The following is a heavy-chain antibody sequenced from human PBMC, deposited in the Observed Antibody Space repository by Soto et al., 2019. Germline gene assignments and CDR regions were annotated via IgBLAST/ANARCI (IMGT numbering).Heavy chain of an antibody. J-gene: IGHJ6*02. V-gene: IGHV3-30-3*01. D-gene: IGHD3-10*01. CDR1: GFFFSDYA. CDR3: AREWGRSYYYGMDV. Sequence: QVQLVDSGGGVVQPARSLRLSCRASGFFFSDYAIHWVRQAPGRGLEWVAVLIDDGYFQYYADSVKGRFTISSDKSNNTVYLHMSSLRVDDTAVYYCAREWGRSYYYGMDVWGQGTTVIVSS. CDR2: LIDDGYFQ.